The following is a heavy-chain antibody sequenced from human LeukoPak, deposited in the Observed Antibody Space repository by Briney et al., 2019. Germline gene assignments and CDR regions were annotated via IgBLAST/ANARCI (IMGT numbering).Heavy chain of an antibody. J-gene: IGHJ4*02. CDR1: GGSISSYY. D-gene: IGHD1-26*01. V-gene: IGHV4-39*07. Sequence: PSETLSLTCTVSGGSISSYYWGWIRQPPGKGLEWIGSIYYSGSTYYNPSLKSRVTISVDTSKNQFSLKLSSVTAADTAVYYCASSVGATTLGDYWGQGTLVTVSS. CDR2: IYYSGST. CDR3: ASSVGATTLGDY.